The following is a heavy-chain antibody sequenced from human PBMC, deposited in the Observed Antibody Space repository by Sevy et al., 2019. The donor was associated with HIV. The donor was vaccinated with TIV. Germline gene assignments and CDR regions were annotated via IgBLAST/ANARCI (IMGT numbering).Heavy chain of an antibody. CDR3: ARVVTVVTPPYGMDV. J-gene: IGHJ6*02. CDR1: GFTFSDYY. V-gene: IGHV3-11*01. CDR2: ISSSGSTI. Sequence: GGSLRLSCAASGFTFSDYYMSWIRQAPGKGLEWVSYISSSGSTIYYADSVKGRFTISRDNAKNSLYLQMNSLRAEDTAVYYCARVVTVVTPPYGMDVWGQGTTVTVSS. D-gene: IGHD2-15*01.